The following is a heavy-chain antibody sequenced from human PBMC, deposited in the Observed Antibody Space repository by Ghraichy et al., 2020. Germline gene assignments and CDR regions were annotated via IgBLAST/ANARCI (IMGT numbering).Heavy chain of an antibody. CDR2: ISSAGNTL. J-gene: IGHJ4*02. Sequence: GSLNISCGASGFTLSDYYMTWIRQAPGKGLEWVSYISSAGNTLRYADSVKGRFTISRDTATNSLYLQMNSLRADDTAVYYCARALSPISLIVVYPDYWGQGTLVTVSS. D-gene: IGHD3-22*01. V-gene: IGHV3-11*01. CDR1: GFTLSDYY. CDR3: ARALSPISLIVVYPDY.